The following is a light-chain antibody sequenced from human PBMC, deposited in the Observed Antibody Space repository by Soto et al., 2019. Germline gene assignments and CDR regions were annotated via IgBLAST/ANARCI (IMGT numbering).Light chain of an antibody. V-gene: IGKV1-5*01. CDR2: DAS. Sequence: DIQMTQSPSTLSASVGDRVTITCRASQSISSWLARYQQKPGKAPKLLIYDASSLETGVPSRFSGSGSGTESALSVCSPQPDDFATDDAQQYNSYSETFGQGTKVEIK. CDR3: QQYNSYSET. CDR1: QSISSW. J-gene: IGKJ1*01.